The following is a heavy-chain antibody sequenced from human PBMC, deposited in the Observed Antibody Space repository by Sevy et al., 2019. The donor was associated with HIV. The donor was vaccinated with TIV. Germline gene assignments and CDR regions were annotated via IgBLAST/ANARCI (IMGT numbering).Heavy chain of an antibody. Sequence: GGSLRLSCVVSGITFSTSGMHWVRQAPGKGLEWVAVISYHGRDKFYADSVKGRSTISRDNSKNILYLQMISLRAEDTVVYYWAKDFTGYKGMYVWGQGTMVTVSS. V-gene: IGHV3-30*18. CDR3: AKDFTGYKGMYV. CDR1: GITFSTSG. J-gene: IGHJ6*02. D-gene: IGHD5-18*01. CDR2: ISYHGRDK.